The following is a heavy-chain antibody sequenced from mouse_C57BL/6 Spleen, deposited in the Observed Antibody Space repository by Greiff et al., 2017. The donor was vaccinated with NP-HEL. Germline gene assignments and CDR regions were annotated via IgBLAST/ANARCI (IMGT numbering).Heavy chain of an antibody. J-gene: IGHJ4*01. CDR2: IRNKANGYTT. CDR3: ARGVSYYYAMDY. CDR1: GFTFTDYY. Sequence: EVNVVESGGGLVQPGGSLSLSCAASGFTFTDYYMSWVRQPPGKALEWLGFIRNKANGYTTEYSASVKGRFTISRDNSQSILYLQMNALRAEDSATYYCARGVSYYYAMDYWGQGTSVTVSS. V-gene: IGHV7-3*01.